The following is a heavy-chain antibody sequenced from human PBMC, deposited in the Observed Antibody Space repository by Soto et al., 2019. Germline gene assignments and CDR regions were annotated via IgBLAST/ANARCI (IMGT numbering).Heavy chain of an antibody. J-gene: IGHJ4*02. CDR3: AVGGGDLSLTPFDY. D-gene: IGHD3-16*02. V-gene: IGHV3-30-3*01. Sequence: QVRLVESGGGVVQPGRSLRLSCVASGFNFKAYGIHWVRQAPGKGLEWVAVISTDGGKQHLADSVKGRFTISRDNLKNTLYLQMNNVRPGDTAVYFCAVGGGDLSLTPFDYWGQGSLVTVSS. CDR1: GFNFKAYG. CDR2: ISTDGGKQ.